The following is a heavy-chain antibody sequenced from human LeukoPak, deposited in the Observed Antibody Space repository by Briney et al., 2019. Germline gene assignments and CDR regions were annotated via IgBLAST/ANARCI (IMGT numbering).Heavy chain of an antibody. V-gene: IGHV3-53*04. CDR2: IYSGGST. Sequence: TGGSLRLSCAASGFTVSSNYMSWVRQAPGKGLEWVSVIYSGGSTYYADSVKGRFTISRHNSKNTLYLQMNSLRAEDTAVYYCARDGGYCSGGSCNNWFDPWGQGTLVTVSS. CDR3: ARDGGYCSGGSCNNWFDP. CDR1: GFTVSSNY. J-gene: IGHJ5*02. D-gene: IGHD2-15*01.